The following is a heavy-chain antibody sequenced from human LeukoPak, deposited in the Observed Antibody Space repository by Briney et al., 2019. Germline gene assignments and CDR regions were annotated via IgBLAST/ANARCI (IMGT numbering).Heavy chain of an antibody. J-gene: IGHJ4*02. V-gene: IGHV4-34*01. Sequence: SETLSLTCAVYGVSFSGYSWSWVRQPPGKGLEWIGEINHSGSTNYNPSLKSRVTISVDTSKNQFSLKLSSVTAADTAVYYCARAQGGAAAGTLIGYWGQGTLVTVSS. CDR2: INHSGST. CDR3: ARAQGGAAAGTLIGY. CDR1: GVSFSGYS. D-gene: IGHD6-13*01.